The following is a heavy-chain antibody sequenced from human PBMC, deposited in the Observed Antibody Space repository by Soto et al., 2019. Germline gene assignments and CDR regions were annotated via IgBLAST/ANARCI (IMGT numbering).Heavy chain of an antibody. V-gene: IGHV3-9*01. CDR3: TKDTHYPSGYFEAFDV. J-gene: IGHJ3*01. D-gene: IGHD3-22*01. CDR2: ISWNSGII. CDR1: GFTFDDHT. Sequence: DAQLVESGGGLVQPGKSLRISCVASGFTFDDHTMHWVRQAPGRGLEWVSCISWNSGIIGYADSVKGRFTISRDNAKNSLYLRMDSLRPEDTAVYYCTKDTHYPSGYFEAFDVWGQGTKVTVSS.